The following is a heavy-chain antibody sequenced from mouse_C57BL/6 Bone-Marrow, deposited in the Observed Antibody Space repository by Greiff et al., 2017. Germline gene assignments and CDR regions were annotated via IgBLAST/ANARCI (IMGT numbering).Heavy chain of an antibody. CDR2: IDPENGDT. Sequence: EVQLQQSGAELVRPGASVKLSCTASGFNIKDDYMHWVKQRPEPGLEWIGWIDPENGDTEYALKFQGKATISAGTTSYSAYLRLSSLTSEDTAVYYCTVTVVAHWYFDVWGTGTTVTVSS. V-gene: IGHV14-4*01. CDR1: GFNIKDDY. J-gene: IGHJ1*03. D-gene: IGHD1-1*01. CDR3: TVTVVAHWYFDV.